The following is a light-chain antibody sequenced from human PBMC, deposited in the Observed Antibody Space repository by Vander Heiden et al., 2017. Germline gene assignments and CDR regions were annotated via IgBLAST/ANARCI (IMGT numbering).Light chain of an antibody. CDR2: AAS. CDR1: QGISSY. V-gene: IGKV1-9*01. J-gene: IGKJ2*02. Sequence: DIQLTQSPSFLSASVGDRVTITCRASQGISSYLAWYQQKPGKAPKLLIDAASTLQSGVPSRFSGSGSGTEFTLTSSSLQPEDFATYYCQQLNSYPRTFGQGTKLEIK. CDR3: QQLNSYPRT.